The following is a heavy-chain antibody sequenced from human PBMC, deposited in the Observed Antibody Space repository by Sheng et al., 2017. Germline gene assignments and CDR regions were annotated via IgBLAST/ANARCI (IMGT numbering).Heavy chain of an antibody. D-gene: IGHD2-21*02. CDR3: ATYLAVTGEYLQH. CDR2: IKSKTDGGTT. J-gene: IGHJ1*01. CDR1: GFSFSSAW. Sequence: EVQLVESGGGLVKPGGSLRLSCAASGFSFSSAWMSWVRQAPGKGLEWVGHIKSKTDGGTTDYAAPVKGRFTISRDDSKNTLYLHMNSLKTEDTAMYYCATYLAVTGEYLQH. V-gene: IGHV3-15*01.